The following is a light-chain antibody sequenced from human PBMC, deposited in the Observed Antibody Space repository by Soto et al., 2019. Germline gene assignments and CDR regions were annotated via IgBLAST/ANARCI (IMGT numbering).Light chain of an antibody. CDR3: QQYYSTPEIR. V-gene: IGKV4-1*01. J-gene: IGKJ4*01. CDR1: QSLLYRSDNKNY. Sequence: DIVLTQSPDSLAVSLGERATINCKSSQSLLYRSDNKNYLAWYQQKPGQPPKLLIYWTSTREFGVPDRFSGSGSGTDFTLIISSLQAEDVAVYYCQQYYSTPEIRFGGGTKVEIK. CDR2: WTS.